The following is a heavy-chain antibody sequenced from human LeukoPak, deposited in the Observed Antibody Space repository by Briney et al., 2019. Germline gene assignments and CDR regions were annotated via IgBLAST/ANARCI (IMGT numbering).Heavy chain of an antibody. V-gene: IGHV3-9*01. CDR3: VKGLLVRGVMPNWFDP. CDR2: ISWKTDTV. D-gene: IGHD3-10*01. CDR1: GFNFDDSG. Sequence: PGRSLRLSCVASGFNFDDSGVHWVRQPPGKGLEWVSGISWKTDTVGYADSVKGRFTITIDYAKSSLYLQMNSLRPEDTALYYCVKGLLVRGVMPNWFDPWSQGTLVTVSS. J-gene: IGHJ5*02.